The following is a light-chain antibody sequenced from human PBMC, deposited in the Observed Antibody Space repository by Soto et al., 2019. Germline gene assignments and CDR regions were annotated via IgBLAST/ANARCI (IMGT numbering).Light chain of an antibody. CDR1: SSDVASYNR. Sequence: QSALTQPPSVSGSPGQSVTISCTGTSSDVASYNRVSWYQQSPGTAPKLLIYEVSNRPSGVPDRFSGSKSGKTATLTISGLQAEDAADYYCSSYTTSTPYVFGPGTKLTVL. CDR2: EVS. V-gene: IGLV2-18*02. CDR3: SSYTTSTPYV. J-gene: IGLJ1*01.